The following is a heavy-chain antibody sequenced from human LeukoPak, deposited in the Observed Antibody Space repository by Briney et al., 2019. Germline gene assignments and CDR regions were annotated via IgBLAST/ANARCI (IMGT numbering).Heavy chain of an antibody. Sequence: GASVKVSCKASGYTFTSYDINWVRQATGQGLEWMGWMNPNSGNTGYAQKFQGRVTMTRNTSISTAYMELSSLRSEDTAVYYCATGSPYYYDSSGSVWFDPWGQGTLVTVSS. V-gene: IGHV1-8*01. J-gene: IGHJ5*02. D-gene: IGHD3-22*01. CDR3: ATGSPYYYDSSGSVWFDP. CDR1: GYTFTSYD. CDR2: MNPNSGNT.